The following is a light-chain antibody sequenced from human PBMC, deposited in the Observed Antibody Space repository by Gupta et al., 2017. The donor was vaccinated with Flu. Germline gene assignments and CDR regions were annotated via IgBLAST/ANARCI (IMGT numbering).Light chain of an antibody. J-gene: IGLJ3*02. V-gene: IGLV3-21*02. CDR3: QGWDTNTDHWV. CDR2: DDD. CDR1: NIGSET. Sequence: VLPHPPSVSVAPGQTATIACGGDNIGSETVHWYQQKPGQAPVLILYDDDFRPSGIPERFSGSNSGNTAALTISRVEAGDEADYYCQGWDTNTDHWVFGGGTMLTVI.